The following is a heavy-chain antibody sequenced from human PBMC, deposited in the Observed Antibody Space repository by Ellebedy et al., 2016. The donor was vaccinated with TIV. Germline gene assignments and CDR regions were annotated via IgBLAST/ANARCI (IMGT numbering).Heavy chain of an antibody. Sequence: ASVKVSCKASGYTFTDYYIHWVRQAPGQGLEWMGWINPNSGGTNYAQKFQGWVTMTRDTSISTAYMELSRLRSDDTAVYYCARGSSSRWYVAFDIWGQGTMVTVSS. CDR2: INPNSGGT. CDR1: GYTFTDYY. CDR3: ARGSSSRWYVAFDI. J-gene: IGHJ3*02. V-gene: IGHV1-2*04. D-gene: IGHD6-13*01.